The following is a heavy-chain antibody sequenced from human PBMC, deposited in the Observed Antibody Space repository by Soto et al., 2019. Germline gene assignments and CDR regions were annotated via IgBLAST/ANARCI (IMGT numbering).Heavy chain of an antibody. V-gene: IGHV4-39*07. CDR3: AREKYSGYVNY. Sequence: SETLSLTCTVSGGSISSSGYYWGCLRQPPGQGLEWVASIYYSGSTYYNPSLRSRVTISVDTSQNQFSLKLSSVTAADTAVYYCAREKYSGYVNYWGQGTLVTVSS. CDR2: IYYSGST. D-gene: IGHD5-12*01. J-gene: IGHJ4*02. CDR1: GGSISSSGYY.